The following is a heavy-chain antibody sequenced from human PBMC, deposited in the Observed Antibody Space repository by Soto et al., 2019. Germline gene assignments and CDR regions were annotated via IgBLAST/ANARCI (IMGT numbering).Heavy chain of an antibody. CDR3: ARQPNYDYADYGPSDF. D-gene: IGHD4-17*01. V-gene: IGHV3-74*01. CDR1: GFTFRSHW. Sequence: PGGSLRLSCVASGFTFRSHWMHWVRQSPGKGLVWVSQINSDGSSANYADAVKGRFTISLDTSKKQLSLKLNSLTAADTAVYYCARQPNYDYADYGPSDFWGPGTLVTVSS. CDR2: INSDGSSA. J-gene: IGHJ4*02.